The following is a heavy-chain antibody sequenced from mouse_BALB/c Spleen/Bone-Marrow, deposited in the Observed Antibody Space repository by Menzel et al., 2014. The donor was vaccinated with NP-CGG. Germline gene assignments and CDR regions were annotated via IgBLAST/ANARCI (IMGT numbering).Heavy chain of an antibody. D-gene: IGHD2-10*02. J-gene: IGHJ3*01. Sequence: LMESGAELAKPGASVKMSCKASGYTFTSYWMHWVKQRPGQGLEWIGYINPSTGYTEYNQKFKDKATLTADKSSSTAYMQLSSLTSEDSAVYYCARDGYGNYEGFAYWGQGTLVTVSA. CDR2: INPSTGYT. V-gene: IGHV1-7*01. CDR3: ARDGYGNYEGFAY. CDR1: GYTFTSYW.